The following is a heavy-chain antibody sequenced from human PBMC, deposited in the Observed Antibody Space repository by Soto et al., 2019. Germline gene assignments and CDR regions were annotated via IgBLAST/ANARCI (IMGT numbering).Heavy chain of an antibody. CDR3: ARDSGWTEGFYWFDP. V-gene: IGHV1-69*04. CDR1: GGTFSSYT. CDR2: IIPILGIA. D-gene: IGHD6-19*01. Sequence: ASVKVSCKASGGTFSSYTISWVRQAPGQGLEWMGRIIPILGIANYAQKFQGRVTITADKSTSTAYMELSSLRSEDTAVYYCARDSGWTEGFYWFDPWGQGTLVTVSS. J-gene: IGHJ5*02.